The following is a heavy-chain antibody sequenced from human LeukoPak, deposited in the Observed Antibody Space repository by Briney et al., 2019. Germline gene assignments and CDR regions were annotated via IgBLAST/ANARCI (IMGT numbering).Heavy chain of an antibody. V-gene: IGHV4-34*01. CDR3: AKSGGYGLIDY. Sequence: SETLSLTCAVYGGSFSGYYWSWIRQPPGKGLEWIGEMNHSGSTNYNPSLESRVTISVDTSKNQFSLKLSSVTAADTAVYYCAKSGGYGLIDYWGQGTLVTVSS. J-gene: IGHJ4*02. CDR1: GGSFSGYY. D-gene: IGHD1-26*01. CDR2: MNHSGST.